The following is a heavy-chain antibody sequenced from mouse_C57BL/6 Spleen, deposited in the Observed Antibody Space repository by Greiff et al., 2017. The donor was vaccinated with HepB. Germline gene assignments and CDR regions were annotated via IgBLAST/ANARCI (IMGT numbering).Heavy chain of an antibody. V-gene: IGHV1-69*01. D-gene: IGHD2-12*01. CDR1: GYTFTSYW. J-gene: IGHJ1*03. CDR2: IDPSDSYT. Sequence: VQLQQPGAELVMPGASVKLSCKASGYTFTSYWMHWVKQRPGQGLEWIGEIDPSDSYTNYNQKVKGKSTLTVDKSSSTAYMQLSSLTSEDSAVYYCARSDDGYWYFDVWGTGTTVTVSS. CDR3: ARSDDGYWYFDV.